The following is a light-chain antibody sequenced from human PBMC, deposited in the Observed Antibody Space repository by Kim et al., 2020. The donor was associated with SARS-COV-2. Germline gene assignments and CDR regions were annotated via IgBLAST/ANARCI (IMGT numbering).Light chain of an antibody. V-gene: IGLV1-40*01. Sequence: QRVNISCTGSSSNSGAGYDVHWYQQLPGTAPKLLIYGNSNRPSGVPDRFSGSKSGTSASLAITGLQAEDEADYYCQSYDSSLSGWVLGGGTQLTV. J-gene: IGLJ3*02. CDR2: GNS. CDR3: QSYDSSLSGWV. CDR1: SSNSGAGYD.